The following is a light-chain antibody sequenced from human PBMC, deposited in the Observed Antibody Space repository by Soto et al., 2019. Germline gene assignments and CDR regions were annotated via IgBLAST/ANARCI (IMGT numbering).Light chain of an antibody. V-gene: IGLV2-23*01. J-gene: IGLJ2*01. Sequence: QSALTQPASVSGSPGQSITISCTGTSSDVGNYNLVSWYQQYPGKAPKLMIYEGGKRPSGVSNRFSGSKSGNTASLTISGVQAEEEADYYFWLFSMRSTLIFGGGTKLTVL. CDR3: WLFSMRSTLI. CDR1: SSDVGNYNL. CDR2: EGG.